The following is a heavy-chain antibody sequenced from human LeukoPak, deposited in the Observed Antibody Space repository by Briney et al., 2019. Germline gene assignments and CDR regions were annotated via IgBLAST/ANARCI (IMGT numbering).Heavy chain of an antibody. J-gene: IGHJ4*02. CDR1: GFTFDDYA. D-gene: IGHD2-2*01. V-gene: IGHV3-43*02. CDR2: ISGDGGST. CDR3: AKDIGASSLFDY. Sequence: PGGSLRLSCAASGFTFDDYAMHWGPQAPGKGLEWGSLISGDGGSTYYANSLKGRFTISRDNNKNSLYLQMNSLRTEDTALYYCAKDIGASSLFDYWGQGTLVTVSS.